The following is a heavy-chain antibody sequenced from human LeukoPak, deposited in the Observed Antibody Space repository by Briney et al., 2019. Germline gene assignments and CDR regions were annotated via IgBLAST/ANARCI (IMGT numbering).Heavy chain of an antibody. CDR1: GFTSSSYA. CDR2: INWNGGST. CDR3: ARRGATTYYYDSSGYYYFDH. J-gene: IGHJ4*02. D-gene: IGHD3-22*01. Sequence: GGSLRLSCAASGFTSSSYAMSWVRQAPGKGLEWVSGINWNGGSTGYADSVKGRFTISRDNAKNSLYLQMNSLRAEDTALYYCARRGATTYYYDSSGYYYFDHWGQGTLVTVSS. V-gene: IGHV3-20*04.